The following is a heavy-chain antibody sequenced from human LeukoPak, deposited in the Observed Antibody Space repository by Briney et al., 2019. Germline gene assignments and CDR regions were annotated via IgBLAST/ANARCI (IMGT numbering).Heavy chain of an antibody. D-gene: IGHD3-10*01. J-gene: IGHJ4*02. Sequence: SETLSLTCTVSGGSISGYYWSWIRQPPGKGLEWIAYIYNSVTTNYNPSLKSRVTISVDTSKNQFSLKLSSVTAADTAVYYCARGRRITMVRGVPKPFDYWGQGTLVTVSS. CDR3: ARGRRITMVRGVPKPFDY. CDR2: IYNSVTT. V-gene: IGHV4-59*01. CDR1: GGSISGYY.